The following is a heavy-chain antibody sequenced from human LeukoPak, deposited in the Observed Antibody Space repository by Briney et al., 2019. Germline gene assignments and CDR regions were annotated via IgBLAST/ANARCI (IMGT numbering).Heavy chain of an antibody. CDR1: GGSISSGNYY. V-gene: IGHV4-61*02. J-gene: IGHJ4*02. D-gene: IGHD5-12*01. CDR2: VYTSGST. Sequence: PSQTLSLTCTVSGGSISSGNYYWSWIRQPAGKGLEWIGRVYTSGSTNYNPSLKSRVSISVDTSKNQFSLRLSSVTAADTAVYYCARDGIWWPFDYWGQGTLVTVSS. CDR3: ARDGIWWPFDY.